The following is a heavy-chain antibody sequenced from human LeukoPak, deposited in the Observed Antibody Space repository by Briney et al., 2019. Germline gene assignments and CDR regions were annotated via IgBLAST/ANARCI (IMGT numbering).Heavy chain of an antibody. V-gene: IGHV5-51*01. CDR1: GYSFTSYW. Sequence: LGESLKISCKGSGYSFTSYWIGWVRQMPGKGLEWMGIIYPGDSDTRYSPSFQGQVTISADKSINTAYLQWSSLKASDTAMYYCARFGYDILTGYLSWFDPWGQGTLVTVSS. CDR2: IYPGDSDT. J-gene: IGHJ5*02. D-gene: IGHD3-9*01. CDR3: ARFGYDILTGYLSWFDP.